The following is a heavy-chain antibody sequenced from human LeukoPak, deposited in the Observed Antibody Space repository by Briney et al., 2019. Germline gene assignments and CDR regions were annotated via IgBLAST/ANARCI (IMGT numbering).Heavy chain of an antibody. D-gene: IGHD3-16*01. CDR3: ARGGSPAS. J-gene: IGHJ5*02. Sequence: GGSLRLSCAASGVTFSSYWMHWVRQAPGKGLAWVSRISNDGSITTYADSVRGRFTISRDNAKNTLYLQMHSLRAKDTAVYYCARGGSPASWGQGTLVTVSS. V-gene: IGHV3-74*01. CDR1: GVTFSSYW. CDR2: ISNDGSIT.